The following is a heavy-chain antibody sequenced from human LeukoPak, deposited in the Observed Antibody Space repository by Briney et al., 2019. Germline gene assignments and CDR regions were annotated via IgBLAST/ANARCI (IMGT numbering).Heavy chain of an antibody. CDR1: GYTFTSYA. CDR3: ARARVYCGGDCYSAGYLDY. V-gene: IGHV1-3*01. J-gene: IGHJ4*02. Sequence: GASVKVSCKASGYTFTSYAMHWVRQAPGQRLEWMGWINAGNGNTKYSQKFQGRVTITRDTSASTAYMELSSLRSEDTAVYYCARARVYCGGDCYSAGYLDYWGQGTLVTVSS. D-gene: IGHD2-21*02. CDR2: INAGNGNT.